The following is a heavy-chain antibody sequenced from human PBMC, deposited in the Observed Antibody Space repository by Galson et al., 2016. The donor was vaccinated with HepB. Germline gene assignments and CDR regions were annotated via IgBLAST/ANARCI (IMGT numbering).Heavy chain of an antibody. V-gene: IGHV3-21*01. J-gene: IGHJ4*02. D-gene: IGHD3-22*01. CDR1: GFTFSSYN. CDR2: ISSSSTYI. CDR3: ASDVLSDSSAFLGY. Sequence: SLRLSCAASGFTFSSYNMNWVRQAPGKGLEWVSSISSSSTYIYYADSVKGRFTISRDNAKNSLYLQMNSLRAEDTAVYYCASDVLSDSSAFLGYWGQGTLFTVSS.